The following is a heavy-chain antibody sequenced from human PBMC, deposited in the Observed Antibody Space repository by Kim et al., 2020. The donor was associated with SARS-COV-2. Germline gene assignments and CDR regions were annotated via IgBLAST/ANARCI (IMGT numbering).Heavy chain of an antibody. D-gene: IGHD1-26*01. Sequence: YYAASVKGRFTISRDNSRNALYLQMNSLRPEDTAVYYCTKATYRGSYYSASWGQGTLVTVSS. V-gene: IGHV3-30*02. J-gene: IGHJ4*02. CDR3: TKATYRGSYYSAS.